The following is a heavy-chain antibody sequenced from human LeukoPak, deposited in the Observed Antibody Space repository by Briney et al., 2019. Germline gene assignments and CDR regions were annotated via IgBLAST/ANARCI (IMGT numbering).Heavy chain of an antibody. CDR3: ANRRDGLDY. V-gene: IGHV4-59*07. D-gene: IGHD5-24*01. Sequence: SDTLSLTCTVSGGSISSYYWSWIRQPPGKGLEWIGYIYYSGSTNYNPSLKSRVTISVDTSKNQFSLKLSSVTAADTAVYYCANRRDGLDYWGQGTLVTVSS. CDR2: IYYSGST. CDR1: GGSISSYY. J-gene: IGHJ4*02.